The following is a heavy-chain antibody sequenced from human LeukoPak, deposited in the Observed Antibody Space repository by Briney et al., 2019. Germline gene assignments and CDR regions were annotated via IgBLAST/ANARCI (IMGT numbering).Heavy chain of an antibody. CDR1: GGSFGGYY. CDR3: ARVDYEPFYFDY. V-gene: IGHV4-34*01. Sequence: SETLSLTCAVYGGSFGGYYWSWIRQPPGKGLEWIGEINHSGSTNYNPSLKSRVTISVDTSKNQFSLKLSSVTAADTAVYYCARVDYEPFYFDYWGQGTLVTVSS. D-gene: IGHD4-17*01. J-gene: IGHJ4*02. CDR2: INHSGST.